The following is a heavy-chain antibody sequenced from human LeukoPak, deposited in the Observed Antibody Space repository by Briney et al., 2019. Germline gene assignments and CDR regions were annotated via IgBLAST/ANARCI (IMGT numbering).Heavy chain of an antibody. D-gene: IGHD6-19*01. CDR3: ARGISGWYEFDY. CDR2: IIPIFGTA. CDR1: GGTFSSYA. Sequence: ASVKVSCKASGGTFSSYAISWVRQAPGQGLEWMGGIIPIFGTANYAQKFQGRVTITADESTSTAYMELSSLRSEDTAVYYCARGISGWYEFDYWGQGTLVTVSS. J-gene: IGHJ4*02. V-gene: IGHV1-69*13.